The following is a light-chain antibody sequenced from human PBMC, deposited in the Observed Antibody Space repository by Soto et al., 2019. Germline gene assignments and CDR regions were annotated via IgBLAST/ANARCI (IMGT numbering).Light chain of an antibody. Sequence: QSVLTQPASVSGSPGQSITISCTGTSSDVGGYNYVSWYQQHPGKAPKLMIYEVSYRPSGVSNRFSGSKSGNTASLTISGFQAEDEADYYCSSYTSSSTQVFGTGTKVTVL. CDR2: EVS. CDR1: SSDVGGYNY. CDR3: SSYTSSSTQV. V-gene: IGLV2-14*01. J-gene: IGLJ1*01.